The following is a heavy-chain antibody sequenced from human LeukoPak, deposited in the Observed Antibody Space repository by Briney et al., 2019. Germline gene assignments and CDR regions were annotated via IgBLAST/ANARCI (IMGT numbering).Heavy chain of an antibody. V-gene: IGHV4-39*01. CDR2: IYYSGST. CDR1: GGSISSSNHY. CDR3: ARHRGYYGSGSKVDY. Sequence: PSETLSLTCSVSGGSISSSNHYWGWIRQPPGKGLEWIGSIYYSGSTYYNPSLKSRVTISVDTSKNQLSLKLSSVTAADTAVYYCARHRGYYGSGSKVDYWGQGTLVTVSS. J-gene: IGHJ4*02. D-gene: IGHD3-10*01.